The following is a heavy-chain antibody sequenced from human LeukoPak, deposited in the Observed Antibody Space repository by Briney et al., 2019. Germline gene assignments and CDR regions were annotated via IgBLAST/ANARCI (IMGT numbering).Heavy chain of an antibody. CDR3: ARADTYYYGSGSYFLPFDY. J-gene: IGHJ4*02. V-gene: IGHV4-34*01. Sequence: SETLSLTCAVYGGSFSGYYWSWIRQPPGKGLEWIGEINHSGSTNYNPSLKSRVTISVDTSKNQFSLKLSSVTAADTAVYYCARADTYYYGSGSYFLPFDYWGQGTLVTVSS. CDR2: INHSGST. D-gene: IGHD3-10*01. CDR1: GGSFSGYY.